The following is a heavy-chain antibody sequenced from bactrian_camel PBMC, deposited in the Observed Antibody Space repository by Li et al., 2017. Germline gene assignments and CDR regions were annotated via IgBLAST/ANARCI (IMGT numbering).Heavy chain of an antibody. V-gene: IGHV3S6*01. D-gene: IGHD1*01. J-gene: IGHJ6*01. CDR1: RYDLSPYC. Sequence: HVQLVESGGGSVQDGGSLTLSCTASRYDLSPYCLAWLRQAPGKEREGVASLDSDGSTTYDDSVKGRFTISKDGAENILYLQMNDLRPEDTAMYFCAARPISTCDCVAGGTAEFGYWGQGTQVTVS. CDR2: LDSDGSTT. CDR3: AARPISTCDCVAGGTAEFGY.